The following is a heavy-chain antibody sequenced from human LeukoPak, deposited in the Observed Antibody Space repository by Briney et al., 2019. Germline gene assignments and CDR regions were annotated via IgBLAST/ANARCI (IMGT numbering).Heavy chain of an antibody. CDR1: GDSISNNY. CDR2: INYIRTT. CDR3: ARSYSSSDHYYYYGMDV. J-gene: IGHJ6*02. Sequence: PSETLSLTCSVSGDSISNNYWSWIRQPPGKGLEWIGYINYIRTTDYNPSLKSRVTISLDTSKNRFSLKLSSVTAADTAMYYCARSYSSSDHYYYYGMDVWGQGTTVTVSS. D-gene: IGHD6-13*01. V-gene: IGHV4-59*08.